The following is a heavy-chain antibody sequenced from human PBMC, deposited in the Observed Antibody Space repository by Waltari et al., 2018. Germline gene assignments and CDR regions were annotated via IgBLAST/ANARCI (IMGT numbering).Heavy chain of an antibody. Sequence: EVQLVESGGGLVQPGRSLRLSCAASGFTFDDYAMHWVRQAPGKGLEWVSGISWNSYSIGYGDSVKGRFTISRGNAKNSLYLQMNSLRAEDTALYYCAKGRYFYDSSGQASSFDYWGQGTLVTVSS. D-gene: IGHD3-22*01. CDR1: GFTFDDYA. CDR3: AKGRYFYDSSGQASSFDY. J-gene: IGHJ4*02. CDR2: ISWNSYSI. V-gene: IGHV3-9*01.